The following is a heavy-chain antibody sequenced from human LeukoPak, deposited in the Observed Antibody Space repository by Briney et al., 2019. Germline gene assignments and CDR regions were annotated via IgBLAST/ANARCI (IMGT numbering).Heavy chain of an antibody. CDR1: GGSISHYY. V-gene: IGHV4-59*08. CDR3: ARLNVLDSSVLHHFDH. CDR2: INYSGNT. J-gene: IGHJ4*02. Sequence: SETLSLTCTVSGGSISHYYWSWIRQPPGKGLEWIACINYSGNTDYYPSLKSRVTISVDTSKTHFSLNLNSGTAADTAVYYCARLNVLDSSVLHHFDHWGQGTLVTVSS. D-gene: IGHD6-13*01.